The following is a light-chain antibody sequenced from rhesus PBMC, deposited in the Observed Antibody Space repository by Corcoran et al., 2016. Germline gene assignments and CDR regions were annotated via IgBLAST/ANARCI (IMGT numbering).Light chain of an antibody. CDR1: QGISKW. Sequence: DIQMTQSPSSLSGSVGDRVTITCRASQGISKWLAWYQQKQGKTPKLLIYKASNLETGVPSRFMGSGSGKDFTLTISSLQPEDFATYYCQQHDTSPWTFGQGTKVEIK. J-gene: IGKJ1*01. CDR2: KAS. CDR3: QQHDTSPWT. V-gene: IGKV1-69*01.